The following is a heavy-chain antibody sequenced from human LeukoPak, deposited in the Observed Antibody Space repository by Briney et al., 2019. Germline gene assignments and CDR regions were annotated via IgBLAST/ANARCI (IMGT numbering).Heavy chain of an antibody. Sequence: EASVNVSCKASGYTFTSYGISWVRQAPGQGLEWMGWISAYNGNTNYAQKLQGRVTMTTDTSTSTAYMELRSLRSDDTAVYYCAREYYYDSSGIRGAFDIWGQGTMVTVSS. V-gene: IGHV1-18*01. J-gene: IGHJ3*02. D-gene: IGHD3-22*01. CDR3: AREYYYDSSGIRGAFDI. CDR1: GYTFTSYG. CDR2: ISAYNGNT.